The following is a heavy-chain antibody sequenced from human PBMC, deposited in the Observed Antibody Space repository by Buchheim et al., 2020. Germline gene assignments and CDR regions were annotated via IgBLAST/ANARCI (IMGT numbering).Heavy chain of an antibody. D-gene: IGHD1-26*01. CDR1: GFTFSSYW. CDR2: MKPDGTET. J-gene: IGHJ4*02. Sequence: EVQLVESGGGLVQPGGSLRLSCVASGFTFSSYWVTWVRQAPGKGLEWVANMKPDGTETNYLDSVRGRFTISRDNAKNSLFLQMNNLRAEDTAVYYCARLYVVGGNGEDYWGQGTL. CDR3: ARLYVVGGNGEDY. V-gene: IGHV3-7*01.